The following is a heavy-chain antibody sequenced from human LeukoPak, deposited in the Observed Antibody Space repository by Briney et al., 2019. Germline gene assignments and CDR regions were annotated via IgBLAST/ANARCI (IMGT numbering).Heavy chain of an antibody. Sequence: EASVKVSCKASGYTFTSYGISWVRQAPGQGLEWVGWISAYNGNTNYAQKLQGRVTMTTDTSTSTAYMELRSLRSDDTAVYYCARDQRAEGFGELYDYWGQGTLVTVSS. CDR3: ARDQRAEGFGELYDY. V-gene: IGHV1-18*04. CDR2: ISAYNGNT. J-gene: IGHJ4*02. CDR1: GYTFTSYG. D-gene: IGHD3-10*01.